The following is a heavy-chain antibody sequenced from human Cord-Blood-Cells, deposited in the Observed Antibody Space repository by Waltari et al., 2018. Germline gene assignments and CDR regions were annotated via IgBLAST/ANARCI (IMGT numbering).Heavy chain of an antibody. J-gene: IGHJ6*02. V-gene: IGHV1-2*02. Sequence: QVXLVQSXXEVKKPGASVKVXCXXXXXXFTXXXMXXXVQAPXQWLEXMXXINPNXGXXXYAQKFQGRVTMTRDTSISTAYMELSRLRSDDTAVYYCARLNCSSXXCYYYYYGMDVWGQGTTVTVSS. CDR3: ARLNCSSXXCYYYYYGMDV. CDR1: XXXFTXXX. CDR2: INPNXGXX. D-gene: IGHD2-2*01.